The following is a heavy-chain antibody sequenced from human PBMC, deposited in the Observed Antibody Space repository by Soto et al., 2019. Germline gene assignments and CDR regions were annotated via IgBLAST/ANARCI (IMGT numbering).Heavy chain of an antibody. CDR2: INSDASDI. V-gene: IGHV3-74*01. CDR1: GFTFSSYW. Sequence: PGGSLRLSCAASGFTFSSYWMHWVRQAPGKGLVWVSRINSDASDIYYADSVKGRFTISRDNAKNTLYLQMNSLRAEDTAVYYCAREGFGYSYGYWGQGSQVTVSS. D-gene: IGHD5-18*01. J-gene: IGHJ4*02. CDR3: AREGFGYSYGY.